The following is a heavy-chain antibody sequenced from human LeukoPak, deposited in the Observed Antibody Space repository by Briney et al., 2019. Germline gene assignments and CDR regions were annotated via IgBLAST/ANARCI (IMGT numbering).Heavy chain of an antibody. CDR3: AKDEGYSSGTFQH. D-gene: IGHD6-19*01. Sequence: GGSLRLSCAASGFTFVDYAMHWVRQAPGKGLEWVSGISWNSGSIGYADSVKGRFTISRDNAKNSLYLQMNSLRAEDTALYYCAKDEGYSSGTFQHWGQGTLVTVSS. CDR1: GFTFVDYA. V-gene: IGHV3-9*01. CDR2: ISWNSGSI. J-gene: IGHJ1*01.